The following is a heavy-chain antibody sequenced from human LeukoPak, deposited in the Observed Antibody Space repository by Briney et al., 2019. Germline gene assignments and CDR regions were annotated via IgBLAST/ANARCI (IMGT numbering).Heavy chain of an antibody. Sequence: KTSETLSLTCSVFSYFIDNGYYWGWIRQTPGKGLEWIGSIYHSGNTYYNPSLKSRVTILVDTSKNQFSLNLTSVTAADTAVYYCARQEFGSSWSPPEYFDLWGRGTLVTVSS. V-gene: IGHV4-38-2*02. CDR2: IYHSGNT. J-gene: IGHJ2*01. CDR3: ARQEFGSSWSPPEYFDL. D-gene: IGHD6-19*01. CDR1: SYFIDNGYY.